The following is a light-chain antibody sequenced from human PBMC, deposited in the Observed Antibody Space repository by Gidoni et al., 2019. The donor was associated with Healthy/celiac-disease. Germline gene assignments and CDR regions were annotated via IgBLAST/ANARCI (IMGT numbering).Light chain of an antibody. V-gene: IGKV3-15*01. J-gene: IGKJ2*02. CDR2: GAS. CDR3: QQYNNWPPGT. Sequence: EIVMTQSPATLSVSPGERAALSCRASQSVSSSLAWYQQNPGQAPRLLIYGASTRAPGIPARFSGSGSGTEFTLTISSLQSEDFAVYYCQQYNNWPPGTFGQGTKLEIK. CDR1: QSVSSS.